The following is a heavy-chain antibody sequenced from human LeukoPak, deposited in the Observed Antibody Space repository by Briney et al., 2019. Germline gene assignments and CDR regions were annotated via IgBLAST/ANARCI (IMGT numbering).Heavy chain of an antibody. CDR2: ISYDGSNK. D-gene: IGHD2/OR15-2a*01. CDR3: AREGPRGNSQFDY. CDR1: GFTFSSYA. V-gene: IGHV3-30-3*01. J-gene: IGHJ4*02. Sequence: GGSLRLSCAASGFTFSSYAMHWVRQAPGKGLEWVAVISYDGSNKYYADSVKGRFTISRDNSKNTLYLQMNSLRAEDTAVYYCAREGPRGNSQFDYWGQGTLVTVSS.